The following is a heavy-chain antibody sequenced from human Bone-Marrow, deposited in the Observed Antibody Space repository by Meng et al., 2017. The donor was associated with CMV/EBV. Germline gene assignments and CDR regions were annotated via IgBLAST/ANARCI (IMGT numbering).Heavy chain of an antibody. V-gene: IGHV1-8*03. Sequence: ASVKVSCKASGYTFTRYDINWVRQATGQGPEWMGWMNPNSGNTGYAQKFQGRVTFTRDTSTSTAYMELRRLTSEDTAVYYCARVLIEVEPVGREYKYYNYGMEVWGQGTTVTVSS. CDR2: MNPNSGNT. CDR3: ARVLIEVEPVGREYKYYNYGMEV. J-gene: IGHJ6*02. CDR1: GYTFTRYD. D-gene: IGHD2-2*01.